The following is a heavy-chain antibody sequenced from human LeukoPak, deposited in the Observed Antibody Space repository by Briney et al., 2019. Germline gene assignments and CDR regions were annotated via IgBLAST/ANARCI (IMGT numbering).Heavy chain of an antibody. J-gene: IGHJ6*03. V-gene: IGHV4-39*07. CDR3: ARESKRDYYMDV. Sequence: SETLSLTCTVSGGSISSSSYYWGWIRQPPGKGLEWIGSIYYSGSTYYNPSLKSRVTIPVDTSKNQFSLKLSSVTAADTAVYYCARESKRDYYMDVWGKGTTVTVSS. CDR2: IYYSGST. D-gene: IGHD1-1*01. CDR1: GGSISSSSYY.